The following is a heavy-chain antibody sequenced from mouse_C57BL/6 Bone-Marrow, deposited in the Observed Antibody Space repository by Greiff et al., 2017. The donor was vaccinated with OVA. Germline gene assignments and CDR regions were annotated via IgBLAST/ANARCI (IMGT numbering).Heavy chain of an antibody. CDR2: IYPGSGNT. D-gene: IGHD4-1*01. CDR3: ARGTGTSFDY. V-gene: IGHV1-76*01. J-gene: IGHJ2*01. Sequence: ESGAELVRPGASVKLSCKASGYTFTDYYINWVKQRPGQGLEWIARIYPGSGNTYYNEKFKGKATLTAEKSSSTAYMQLSSLTSEDSAVYFCARGTGTSFDYWGQGTTLTVSS. CDR1: GYTFTDYY.